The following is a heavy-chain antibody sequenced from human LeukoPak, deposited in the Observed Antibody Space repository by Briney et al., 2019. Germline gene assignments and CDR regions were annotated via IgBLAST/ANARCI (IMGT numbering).Heavy chain of an antibody. CDR3: ARNHWGSLDY. D-gene: IGHD7-27*01. CDR2: IYHSGST. Sequence: SETLSLTCTVSGGSISSGGYYWSWIRQPPGKGLEWIGYIYHSGSTYYNPSLKSRVTISVDRSKNQFSLKLSSVTAADTAVYYCARNHWGSLDYWGQGTLVTVSS. V-gene: IGHV4-30-2*01. J-gene: IGHJ4*02. CDR1: GGSISSGGYY.